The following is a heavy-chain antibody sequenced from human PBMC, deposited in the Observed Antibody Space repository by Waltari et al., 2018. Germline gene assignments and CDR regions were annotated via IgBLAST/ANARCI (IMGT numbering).Heavy chain of an antibody. CDR3: ARGGAVTSFEY. CDR2: IYYSGNT. V-gene: IGHV4-59*01. Sequence: QVQLQESGPGLVKPSETLSLTCTVSGGSISTYYWSWIRQPPGKGLEWIGYIYYSGNTNYNPSLKSRVTISVDMSKNQFSLKLSAVTAADTAVYYCARGGAVTSFEYWGQGTLVTVSS. D-gene: IGHD4-17*01. CDR1: GGSISTYY. J-gene: IGHJ4*02.